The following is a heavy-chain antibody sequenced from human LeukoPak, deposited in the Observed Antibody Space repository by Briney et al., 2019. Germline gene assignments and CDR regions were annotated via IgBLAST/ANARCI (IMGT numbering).Heavy chain of an antibody. D-gene: IGHD2-2*01. CDR3: ATGGDIIVSPPAIPDDW. J-gene: IGHJ4*02. CDR1: GYTFTGYY. V-gene: IGHV1-2*02. CDR2: INPNSGGT. Sequence: ASVKVSCKASGYTFTGYYMHWVRQAPGQGLEWMGWINPNSGGTHYAQNFQGRVTMTRDTSISTAYMDLSSLRSDDTAVYYCATGGDIIVSPPAIPDDWGGKGPLVPVS.